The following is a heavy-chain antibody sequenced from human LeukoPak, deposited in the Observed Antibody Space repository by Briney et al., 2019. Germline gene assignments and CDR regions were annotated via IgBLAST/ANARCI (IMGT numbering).Heavy chain of an antibody. Sequence: GSLRLSCAASGLTLTNYAMSWVRQAPGKGLEWVSAISGSGGRTYYAGSAKGRFTISRDDSKNTLYLQMNSLRAEDTAVYYCARDIPDCGSSTFPSERATYGTDVWGQGTTVTVSS. CDR1: GLTLTNYA. D-gene: IGHD3-16*01. V-gene: IGHV3-23*01. CDR2: ISGSGGRT. J-gene: IGHJ6*02. CDR3: ARDIPDCGSSTFPSERATYGTDV.